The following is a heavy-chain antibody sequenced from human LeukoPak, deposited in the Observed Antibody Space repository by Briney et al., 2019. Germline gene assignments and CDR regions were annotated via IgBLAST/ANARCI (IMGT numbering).Heavy chain of an antibody. V-gene: IGHV4-39*01. Sequence: SETLSLTCTVSGGSFSSSSYYWGWLRQPPGKGLEWIGSIYYSGSTYYNPSLMSRVTISVDTSKDQFSLKVTSVTAADTAVYYCARHPAPGIAAAGRYAFDSWGQGTLVTVSS. CDR1: GGSFSSSSYY. CDR3: ARHPAPGIAAAGRYAFDS. CDR2: IYYSGST. J-gene: IGHJ5*01. D-gene: IGHD6-13*01.